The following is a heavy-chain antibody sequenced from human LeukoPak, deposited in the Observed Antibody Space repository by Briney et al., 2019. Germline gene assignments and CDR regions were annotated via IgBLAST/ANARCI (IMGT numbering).Heavy chain of an antibody. CDR1: GYTFTGYY. Sequence: GASVKVSCKASGYTFTGYYMHWVRQAPGQGLEWMGWINPNSGGTNYAQKFQGWVTMTRDTSISTAYMELSRLRSDDTAVYYCARAIPSYYDILTGYPYYFDYWGQGTLVTVSS. CDR2: INPNSGGT. CDR3: ARAIPSYYDILTGYPYYFDY. V-gene: IGHV1-2*04. J-gene: IGHJ4*02. D-gene: IGHD3-9*01.